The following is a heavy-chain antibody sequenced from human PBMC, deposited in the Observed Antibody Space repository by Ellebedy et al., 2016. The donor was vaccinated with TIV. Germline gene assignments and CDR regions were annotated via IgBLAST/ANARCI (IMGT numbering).Heavy chain of an antibody. D-gene: IGHD6-19*01. CDR3: AKGHSSGWYFFDY. CDR2: ISASGGST. V-gene: IGHV3-23*01. CDR1: GFTFSSYA. Sequence: GGSLRLSCAASGFTFSSYAMSWVRQAPGKGLEWVSTISASGGSTYYAASVKGRLTISRDKSKNTLFLQMNSLRAEDTAVYYCAKGHSSGWYFFDYWGQGTPVTVSS. J-gene: IGHJ4*02.